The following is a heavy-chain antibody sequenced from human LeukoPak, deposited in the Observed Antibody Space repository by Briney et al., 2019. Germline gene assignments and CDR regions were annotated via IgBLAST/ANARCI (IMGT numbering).Heavy chain of an antibody. V-gene: IGHV1-18*01. CDR3: ARGYTATGNWYFDL. Sequence: ASVKVSCTASGYTFTSYGISWVRQAPGQGLEWMGWISAHNGNTNYAQNLQGRVTMTTDTSTRTAYMELRSLRSDDTALYYCARGYTATGNWYFDLWGRGTLVSVSS. CDR1: GYTFTSYG. J-gene: IGHJ2*01. CDR2: ISAHNGNT. D-gene: IGHD4-17*01.